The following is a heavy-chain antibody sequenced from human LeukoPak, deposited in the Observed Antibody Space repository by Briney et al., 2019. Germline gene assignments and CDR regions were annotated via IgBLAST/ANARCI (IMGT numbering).Heavy chain of an antibody. CDR3: ARLMVWGGPFDY. V-gene: IGHV4-39*01. CDR1: GGSISSSSYY. Sequence: SETLSLTCTVSGGSISSSSYYWGWIRQPPGKGLEWIGSIYYSGSTYYNPSLKSRVTISVDTSKNQFSLKLSSVTAADTAVYYCARLMVWGGPFDYWGQGTLVTVSP. D-gene: IGHD2-8*01. CDR2: IYYSGST. J-gene: IGHJ4*02.